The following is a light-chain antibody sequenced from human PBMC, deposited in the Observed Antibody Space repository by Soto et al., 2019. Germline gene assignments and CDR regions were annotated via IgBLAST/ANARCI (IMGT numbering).Light chain of an antibody. CDR2: GAS. V-gene: IGKV3-11*01. CDR1: QSVTTY. Sequence: EIVLTQSPATLSVSPGERVTLSCRASQSVTTYSAWYQQKPGQAPRLLIYGASNRATGIPARFSGSGSGTDFTLTINSLEPEDFAVYYCQQRSNWPMYTFGQGTKLEI. J-gene: IGKJ2*01. CDR3: QQRSNWPMYT.